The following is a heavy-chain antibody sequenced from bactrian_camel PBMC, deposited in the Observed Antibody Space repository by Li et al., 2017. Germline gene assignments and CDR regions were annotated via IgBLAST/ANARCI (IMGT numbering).Heavy chain of an antibody. CDR1: GKAVDNVC. CDR2: VYTGGGRT. J-gene: IGHJ4*01. V-gene: IGHV3S1*01. D-gene: IGHD1*01. Sequence: HVQLVESGGGSVQAGGSLTLTCSASGKAVDNVCLAWFRQAPGKGRERIATVYTGGGRTSYADAVKGRFTISQDNAKNTLYLQMNSLKPEDTAMYYCAARRFPRIEHVTRDARLNVDEYNTWGQGTQVTVS. CDR3: AARRFPRIEHVTRDARLNVDEYNT.